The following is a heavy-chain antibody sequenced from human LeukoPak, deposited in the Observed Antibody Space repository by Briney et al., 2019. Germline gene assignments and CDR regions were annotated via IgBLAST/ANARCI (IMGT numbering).Heavy chain of an antibody. D-gene: IGHD5-24*01. V-gene: IGHV3-23*01. CDR1: GFPFSSHA. CDR3: VREAGYCAPVCYKTNWFDP. Sequence: GSLRLSCAASGFPFSSHAMSWVRQPLGKGLEWVAAISNGNTYYAGSVRGRFTISRDDSENTVYLQMNSLRDEDTALYYCVREAGYCAPVCYKTNWFDPWGQGTLVTVSS. CDR2: ISNGNT. J-gene: IGHJ5*02.